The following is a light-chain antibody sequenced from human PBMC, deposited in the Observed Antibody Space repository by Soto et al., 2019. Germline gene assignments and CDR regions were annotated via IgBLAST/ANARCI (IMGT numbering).Light chain of an antibody. J-gene: IGKJ4*01. Sequence: DIQMTQSPSSVSASVGDRVTITCRASQGVSSWFAWYQQKPGKAPKLLIYSTSTLQSGVPSRFSGSGSGTDFTLTISSLQPEDFATYYCQQANSFLGVTFGGGTKVEI. V-gene: IGKV1D-12*01. CDR1: QGVSSW. CDR2: STS. CDR3: QQANSFLGVT.